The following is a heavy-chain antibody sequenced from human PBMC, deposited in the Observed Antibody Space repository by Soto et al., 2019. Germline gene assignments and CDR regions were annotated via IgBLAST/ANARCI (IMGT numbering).Heavy chain of an antibody. V-gene: IGHV3-21*01. CDR2: ISGSGGYI. D-gene: IGHD6-13*01. CDR1: GFTFSSYS. J-gene: IGHJ4*02. CDR3: ARDRQSTPWYADDY. Sequence: GGSLRLSCEVSGFTFSSYSMNWVRQAPGKGLEWVSSISGSGGYIYYADSVKGRFTISRDNAKNSLYLQMTSLRDEGKALYYCARDRQSTPWYADDYWGKGSLVTVSS.